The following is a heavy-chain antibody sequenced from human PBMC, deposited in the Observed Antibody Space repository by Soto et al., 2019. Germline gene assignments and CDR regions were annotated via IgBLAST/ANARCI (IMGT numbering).Heavy chain of an antibody. D-gene: IGHD3-3*01. CDR2: IYYSGST. Sequence: PSETLSLTCTVPGGSISSYYWSWIRQPPGKGLEWIGYIYYSGSTNYNPSLKSRVTISVDTSKNQFSLKLSSVTAADTAVYYCARGIPLWPLRFLEWLPPYYFDYWGQGTLVTVSS. V-gene: IGHV4-59*01. CDR3: ARGIPLWPLRFLEWLPPYYFDY. CDR1: GGSISSYY. J-gene: IGHJ4*02.